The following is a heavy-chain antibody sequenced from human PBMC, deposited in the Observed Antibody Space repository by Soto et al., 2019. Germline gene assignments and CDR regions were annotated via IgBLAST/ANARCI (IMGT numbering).Heavy chain of an antibody. J-gene: IGHJ4*02. CDR2: IYYSGST. CDR1: GGSISSSSYY. V-gene: IGHV4-39*01. D-gene: IGHD3-16*02. Sequence: SETLSLTCTVSGGSISSSSYYWGWVRQPPGKGLEWIGSIYYSGSTYYNPSLKSRVTISVDTSKNQFSLKLSPVTAADTAVYYCARHGAPGDYVWGSYRYSSTKPPDYWGQGTLVTVSS. CDR3: ARHGAPGDYVWGSYRYSSTKPPDY.